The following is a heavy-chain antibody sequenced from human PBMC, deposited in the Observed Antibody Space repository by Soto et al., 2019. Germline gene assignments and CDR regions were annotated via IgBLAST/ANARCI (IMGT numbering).Heavy chain of an antibody. V-gene: IGHV3-21*01. D-gene: IGHD2-2*01. CDR2: ISSSSSYI. CDR3: ARDTPPHCSSTSCYVDY. J-gene: IGHJ4*02. Sequence: GGSRLSCIASGFTFSSYSMNWVRQAPVKGLEWVSSISSSSSYIYYADSVKGRFTISRDNAKNSLYLQMNSLRAEDTAVYYCARDTPPHCSSTSCYVDYWGQGTLVTVSS. CDR1: GFTFSSYS.